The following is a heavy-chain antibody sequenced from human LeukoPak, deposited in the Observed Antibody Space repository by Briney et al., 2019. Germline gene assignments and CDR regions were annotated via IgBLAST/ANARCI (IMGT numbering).Heavy chain of an antibody. V-gene: IGHV3-48*04. CDR2: ISSSRSSI. D-gene: IGHD3-10*02. CDR3: ARVVRCSREDY. J-gene: IGHJ4*02. CDR1: GFRFSFYS. Sequence: PGGSLRLSCAASGFRFSFYSMNWVRQAPGKGLEWVSYISSSRSSISYADSVKGRFTISRDNANNSLYLQMNSLRAEDTAVYYCARVVRCSREDYWGQGTLVTVSS.